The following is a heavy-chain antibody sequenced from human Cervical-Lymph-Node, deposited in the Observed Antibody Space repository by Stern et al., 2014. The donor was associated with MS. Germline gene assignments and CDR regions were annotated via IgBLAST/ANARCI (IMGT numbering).Heavy chain of an antibody. D-gene: IGHD6-6*01. CDR3: ARAKYSSSYLFDY. Sequence: EVQLVESGGGLVQPGGSLRLSCAASGFTFSSYDMHWVRQATGKGLEWVSAIDTAGDTYYPAHDNSRFTISRENAKNSLYLQMNSLRAGDTAVYYCARAKYSSSYLFDYWGQGTLVTVSS. J-gene: IGHJ4*02. CDR1: GFTFSSYD. CDR2: IDTAGDT. V-gene: IGHV3-13*01.